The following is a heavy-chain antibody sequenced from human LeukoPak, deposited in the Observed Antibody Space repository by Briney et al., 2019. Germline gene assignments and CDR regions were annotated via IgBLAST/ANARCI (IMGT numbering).Heavy chain of an antibody. CDR1: GYSISSGYY. CDR2: IYHSGST. V-gene: IGHV4-38-2*02. J-gene: IGHJ4*02. CDR3: ARVRLKVGATDYFDY. D-gene: IGHD1-26*01. Sequence: SETLSLTCTVSGYSISSGYYWGWIRQPPGKGLEWIGSIYHSGSTYYNPSLKSRVTISVDTSKNQFSLKLSSVTAADTAVYYCARVRLKVGATDYFDYWGQGTLVTVSS.